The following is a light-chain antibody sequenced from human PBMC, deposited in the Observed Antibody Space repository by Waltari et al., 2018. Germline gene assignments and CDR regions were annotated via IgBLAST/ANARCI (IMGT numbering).Light chain of an antibody. CDR2: EAS. Sequence: TLTQSPAFLSATPGDSVDIPSKVSQDIDDDLNWYQHRPGAAPVLIIREASTLAPGVSPRFSGSAYGADFTLTIHDIKSEDAAFYFCLQHDTFPYTFDQGTELEI. CDR3: LQHDTFPYT. CDR1: QDIDDD. V-gene: IGKV5-2*01. J-gene: IGKJ2*01.